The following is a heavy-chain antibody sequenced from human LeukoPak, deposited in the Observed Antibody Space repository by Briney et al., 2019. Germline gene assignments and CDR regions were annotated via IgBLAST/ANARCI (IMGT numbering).Heavy chain of an antibody. Sequence: SETLSLTCAVSGYYIRSGYYWGWIRQPPGKGLEWIGRIYHSGSTYYNPSLKSPVTISVDTSKYQFYLKLSSVTAADTAVYYCASPNFDYWGQGTLVTVSS. CDR1: GYYIRSGYY. CDR2: IYHSGST. D-gene: IGHD2-8*01. CDR3: ASPNFDY. V-gene: IGHV4-38-2*01. J-gene: IGHJ4*02.